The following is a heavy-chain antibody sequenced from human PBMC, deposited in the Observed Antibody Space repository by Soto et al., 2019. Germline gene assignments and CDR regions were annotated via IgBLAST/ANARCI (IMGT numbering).Heavy chain of an antibody. Sequence: LRLSRAASGFSVSSNYMSWIRQAPGKGLEWASVIYSGGSTYYADSVKGRFTISRDNSKNTLYLQMNSLRAEDTAVYYCARDPYDYYGMDVWGQRTTVSVSS. V-gene: IGHV3-53*01. J-gene: IGHJ6*02. CDR3: ARDPYDYYGMDV. CDR2: IYSGGST. CDR1: GFSVSSNY. D-gene: IGHD3-3*01.